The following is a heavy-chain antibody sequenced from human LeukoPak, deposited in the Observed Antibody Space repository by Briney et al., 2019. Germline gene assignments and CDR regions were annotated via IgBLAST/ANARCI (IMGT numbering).Heavy chain of an antibody. J-gene: IGHJ4*02. CDR1: GGSISSGGYY. CDR2: IYYSVGT. CDR3: ARGSLGGSSWSPGGPLFDY. V-gene: IGHV4-31*03. D-gene: IGHD6-13*01. Sequence: PSQTLSLTCTVSGGSISSGGYYWTWIRQHPGKGLEWIGYIYYSVGTFYNPSLKSRVTISIDTSKNQFSLKLSSVTAADTAVYYCARGSLGGSSWSPGGPLFDYWGQGTLVTVSS.